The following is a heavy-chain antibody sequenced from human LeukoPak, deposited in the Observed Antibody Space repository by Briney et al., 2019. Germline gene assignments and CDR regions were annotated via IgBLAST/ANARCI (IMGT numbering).Heavy chain of an antibody. CDR2: FDPEDGET. J-gene: IGHJ4*02. CDR1: GYTLTELS. Sequence: GASVKVSCKVSGYTLTELSMHWVRQAPGKGLEWMGGFDPEDGETIYAQKFQGRVTMTEDTSTDTAYMELSSLRSEDTAVYYCARDMEATVTSDFDYWGQGTLVTVSS. V-gene: IGHV1-24*01. D-gene: IGHD4-17*01. CDR3: ARDMEATVTSDFDY.